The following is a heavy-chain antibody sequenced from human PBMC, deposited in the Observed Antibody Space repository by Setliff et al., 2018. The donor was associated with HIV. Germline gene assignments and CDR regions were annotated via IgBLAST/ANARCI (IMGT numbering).Heavy chain of an antibody. Sequence: PSETLSLTCTVTGGSISSGGFYWTWIRQHPGKGLEWIGYIYNTGSTYHSPSLESRVTISADTSKNQFSLKLSSVTAADTAVYYCAGDYVGSGRPFDYWGQGTLVTVSS. J-gene: IGHJ4*02. CDR3: AGDYVGSGRPFDY. CDR1: GGSISSGGFY. CDR2: IYNTGST. V-gene: IGHV4-31*03. D-gene: IGHD1-1*01.